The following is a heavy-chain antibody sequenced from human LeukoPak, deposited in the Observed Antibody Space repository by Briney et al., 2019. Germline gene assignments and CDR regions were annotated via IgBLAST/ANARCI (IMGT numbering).Heavy chain of an antibody. CDR3: ARENKGMGFDY. J-gene: IGHJ4*02. CDR2: INHNGNVN. CDR1: GFTFSSYW. Sequence: GGSLRLSCAASGFTFSSYWMNWARQAPGKGLEWVASINHNGNVNYYVDSVKGRFTISRDNAKNSLYLQMSNLRAEDTAVYYCARENKGMGFDYWGQGTLVTVSS. V-gene: IGHV3-7*01. D-gene: IGHD1-26*01.